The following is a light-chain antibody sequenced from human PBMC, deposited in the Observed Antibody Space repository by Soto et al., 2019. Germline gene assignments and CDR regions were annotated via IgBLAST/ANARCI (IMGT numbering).Light chain of an antibody. CDR2: SAS. J-gene: IGKJ4*01. CDR3: QQYNSWPLT. Sequence: EIVMTQSPATLSVSPGERATLSCRASQSVRSNLAWYQQMPGQPPRLLIYSASTRSTSILARFSGSGSGTEFALTVSSLQSEDFAVYYCQQYNSWPLTFGGGTKVEIK. CDR1: QSVRSN. V-gene: IGKV3D-15*01.